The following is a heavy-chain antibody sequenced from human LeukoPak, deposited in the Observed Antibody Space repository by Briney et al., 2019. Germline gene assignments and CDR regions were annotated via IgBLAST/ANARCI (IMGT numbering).Heavy chain of an antibody. J-gene: IGHJ4*02. V-gene: IGHV3-11*01. CDR3: ARDRSGYYYDSSGYPVLFDY. CDR1: VFTFSDYY. Sequence: PGGSLRLSCAASVFTFSDYYMSWIRQGPGKGLERVSYISSSGSTIYYAESLKGRFTISRDNAKNSLCLQMNSLRAEDTAVYYCARDRSGYYYDSSGYPVLFDYWGQGTLVTVSS. CDR2: ISSSGSTI. D-gene: IGHD3-22*01.